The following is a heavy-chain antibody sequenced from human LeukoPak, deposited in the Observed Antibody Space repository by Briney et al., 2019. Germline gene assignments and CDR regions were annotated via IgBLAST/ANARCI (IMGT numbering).Heavy chain of an antibody. CDR2: INPNSGGT. J-gene: IGHJ4*02. CDR3: ARWFYDFWSGYYIADY. CDR1: GYTFTGYY. D-gene: IGHD3-3*01. V-gene: IGHV1-2*06. Sequence: ASVKVSCKASGYTFTGYYMHRVRQAPGQGLEWMGRINPNSGGTNYAQKFQGRVTMTRDTSISTAYMELSRLRSDDTAVYYCARWFYDFWSGYYIADYWGQGTLVTVSS.